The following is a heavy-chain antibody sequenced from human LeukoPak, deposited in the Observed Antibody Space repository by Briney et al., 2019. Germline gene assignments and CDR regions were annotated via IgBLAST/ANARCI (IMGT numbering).Heavy chain of an antibody. CDR2: TNYRSKWYN. Sequence: SQTLSLTCDISGDSVSGNIVAWNWIRQSPSRGLEWLGRTNYRSKWYNDYAVSVRGRIAINPDTSKNRFSLQLDSVTPEDTAVYYCARGSSGSFDYWGQGTLVTVSS. CDR3: ARGSSGSFDY. J-gene: IGHJ4*02. V-gene: IGHV6-1*01. CDR1: GDSVSGNIVA. D-gene: IGHD6-19*01.